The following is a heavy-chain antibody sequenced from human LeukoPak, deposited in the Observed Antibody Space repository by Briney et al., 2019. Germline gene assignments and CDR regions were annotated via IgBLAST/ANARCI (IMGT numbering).Heavy chain of an antibody. Sequence: TSETLSLTCTVSGGSISSGDYYWSWIRQPPGKGLEWIGYIYYSGSTYYNPSLKSRVTISVDTSKNQFSLKLSSVTAADTAVYYCARAPRIQLWLDYWGQGTLVTVSS. CDR1: GGSISSGDYY. CDR2: IYYSGST. D-gene: IGHD5-18*01. V-gene: IGHV4-30-4*02. J-gene: IGHJ4*02. CDR3: ARAPRIQLWLDY.